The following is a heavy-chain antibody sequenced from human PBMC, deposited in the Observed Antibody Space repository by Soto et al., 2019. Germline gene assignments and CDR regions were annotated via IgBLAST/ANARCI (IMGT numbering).Heavy chain of an antibody. CDR3: ARRGCVTDGYNCFRDY. Sequence: QVQLVQSGAEVKKPGSSVKVSCKASGGTFSSYAISWVRQAPGKGLEWRGGINPIFGTENYAQKFKGRVTITADESTSTAYMELSSLRSEDTAVYYCARRGCVTDGYNCFRDYWGQGTLVTVSS. CDR1: GGTFSSYA. CDR2: INPIFGTE. J-gene: IGHJ4*02. D-gene: IGHD5-12*01. V-gene: IGHV1-69*01.